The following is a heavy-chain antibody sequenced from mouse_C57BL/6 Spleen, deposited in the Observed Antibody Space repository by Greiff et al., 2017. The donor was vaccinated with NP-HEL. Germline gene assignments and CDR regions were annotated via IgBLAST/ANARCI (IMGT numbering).Heavy chain of an antibody. V-gene: IGHV5-17*01. CDR3: ARRYYGSSYESYFDY. D-gene: IGHD1-1*01. J-gene: IGHJ2*01. CDR2: ISSGSSTI. CDR1: GFTFSDYG. Sequence: VQLKESGGGLVKPGGSLKLSCAASGFTFSDYGMHWVRQAPEKGLEWVAYISSGSSTIYYADTVKGRFTISRDNAKNTLFLQMTSLRSEDTAMYYCARRYYGSSYESYFDYWGQGTTLTVSS.